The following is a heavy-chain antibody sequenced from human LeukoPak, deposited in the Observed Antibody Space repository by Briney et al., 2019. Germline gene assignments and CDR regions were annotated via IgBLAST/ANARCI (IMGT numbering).Heavy chain of an antibody. CDR2: ISSNRGST. D-gene: IGHD6-13*01. CDR1: GFTFSNYP. Sequence: GGSLRLSCSASGFTFSNYPMYWVRQAPGKGLEYVSGISSNRGSTSYADSVKGRFTISRDNSKNTLYLQMSSLRTEDTAVYYCVKDPGYSSSWYFDYWGQGTLVTISS. V-gene: IGHV3-64D*06. J-gene: IGHJ4*02. CDR3: VKDPGYSSSWYFDY.